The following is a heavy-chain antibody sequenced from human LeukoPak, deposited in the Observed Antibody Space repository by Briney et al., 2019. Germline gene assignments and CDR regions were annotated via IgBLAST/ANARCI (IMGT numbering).Heavy chain of an antibody. Sequence: SPSETLSLTCAVSGGSISSSNWWSWVRQPPGKGLEWIGEIYHSGSTNYNPSLKSRVTISVDKSKNQFSLKLSSVTAADTAVYYCARDSYYYGSGSYSHDYWGQGTLVTVSS. CDR1: GGSISSSNW. CDR2: IYHSGST. V-gene: IGHV4-4*02. CDR3: ARDSYYYGSGSYSHDY. J-gene: IGHJ4*02. D-gene: IGHD3-10*01.